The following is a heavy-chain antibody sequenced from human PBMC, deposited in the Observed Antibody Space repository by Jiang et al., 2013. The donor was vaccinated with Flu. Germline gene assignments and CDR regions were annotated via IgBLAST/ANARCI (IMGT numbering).Heavy chain of an antibody. Sequence: SGAEVKKPGSSVKVSCKASGGTFSSYAISWVRQAPGQGLEWMGGIIPIFGTANYAQKFQGRVTITADKSTSTAYMELSSLRSEDTAVYYCARPSVVVAARDYYFDYWGQGTLVTVSS. CDR1: GGTFSSYA. D-gene: IGHD2-15*01. V-gene: IGHV1-69*06. CDR2: IIPIFGTA. CDR3: ARPSVVVAARDYYFDY. J-gene: IGHJ4*02.